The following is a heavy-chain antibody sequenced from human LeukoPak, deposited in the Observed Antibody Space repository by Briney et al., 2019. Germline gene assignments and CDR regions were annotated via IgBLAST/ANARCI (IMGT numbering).Heavy chain of an antibody. Sequence: GESLKISCESSGYSFTSYWIGWVRQMPGKGLGWMGIIYPGDSNTRYSPSFQGQVTISADKPISTAYLQWSSLKASGSAMYDCVQCGSDCYPSSHWGQGTLVTVSS. J-gene: IGHJ4*02. CDR2: IYPGDSNT. D-gene: IGHD2-21*02. V-gene: IGHV5-51*01. CDR3: VQCGSDCYPSSH. CDR1: GYSFTSYW.